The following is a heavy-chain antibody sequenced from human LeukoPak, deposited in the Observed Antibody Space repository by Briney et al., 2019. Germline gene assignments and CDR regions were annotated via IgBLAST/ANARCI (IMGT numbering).Heavy chain of an antibody. V-gene: IGHV3-11*04. D-gene: IGHD3-10*01. J-gene: IGHJ6*03. CDR3: ARRRAYYGSGSRYYYMDV. CDR1: GFTFSDYY. CDR2: ISSSGSTI. Sequence: GGSLRLSCAASGFTFSDYYMSWIRQAPGKGLEWVSYISSSGSTIYYADSVKGRFTISRDNAKNSLYLQMNSLRAEDTAVYYCARRRAYYGSGSRYYYMDVWGKGTTVTVSS.